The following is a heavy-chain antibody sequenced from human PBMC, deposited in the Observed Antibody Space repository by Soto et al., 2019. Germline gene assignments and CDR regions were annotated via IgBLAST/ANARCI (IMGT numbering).Heavy chain of an antibody. Sequence: SETLSLTCTVSNGSISSGNYFWTWIRQPPGEGLEWIGYIYYSGSTYYNPSLKSRITMSVDTSKNRFSLWLYSVTAPDTAVYYCARGYCSTTTCSPYPYHSDLDVWGQGTTVTVSS. CDR3: ARGYCSTTTCSPYPYHSDLDV. CDR1: NGSISSGNYF. J-gene: IGHJ6*02. D-gene: IGHD2-2*01. CDR2: IYYSGST. V-gene: IGHV4-30-4*01.